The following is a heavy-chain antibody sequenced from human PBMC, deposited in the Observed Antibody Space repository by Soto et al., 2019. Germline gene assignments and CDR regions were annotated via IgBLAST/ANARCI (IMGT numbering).Heavy chain of an antibody. CDR1: GFSLSTSGVG. D-gene: IGHD3-16*02. Sequence: QITLKESGPTLVKPTQTLTLTCTFSGFSLSTSGVGVGWFRQPPGKALEWLALIYWDDDKRYTQSLKSRLTFTKDTSKNQVVLTMTNMEPVDTATYYCAHGVITFGGVIVDFDYCGQGTLVTVSS. CDR2: IYWDDDK. CDR3: AHGVITFGGVIVDFDY. J-gene: IGHJ4*02. V-gene: IGHV2-5*02.